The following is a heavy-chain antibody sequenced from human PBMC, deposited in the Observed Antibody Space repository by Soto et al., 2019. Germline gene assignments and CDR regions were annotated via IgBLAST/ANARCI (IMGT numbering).Heavy chain of an antibody. D-gene: IGHD5-12*01. CDR2: TIPLLNVA. Sequence: GASVKVSCKASGGTFSTSTFTWVRQAPGQGLEWMGRTIPLLNVADYAQDFQSRLTITADRSTSTTYMELTSLTSKDTAVYYCARDSPIGSTFSGYDAIDSWGQGTLVTVSS. J-gene: IGHJ4*02. CDR3: ARDSPIGSTFSGYDAIDS. CDR1: GGTFSTST. V-gene: IGHV1-69*04.